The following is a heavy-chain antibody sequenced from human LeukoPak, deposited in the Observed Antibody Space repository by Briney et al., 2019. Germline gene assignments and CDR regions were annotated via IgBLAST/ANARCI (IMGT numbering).Heavy chain of an antibody. CDR1: GGSISSSSYY. CDR2: IYYSGST. J-gene: IGHJ4*02. V-gene: IGHV4-39*01. D-gene: IGHD1-7*01. CDR3: ARRWNSAFDY. Sequence: SETLSLTCTVSGGSISSSSYYWGWIRQPPGKGLEWIGSIYYSGSTYYNPSLKSRVTVSVDTSKNQFSLKLSSVTAADTAVYYCARRWNSAFDYWGQGTLVTVSS.